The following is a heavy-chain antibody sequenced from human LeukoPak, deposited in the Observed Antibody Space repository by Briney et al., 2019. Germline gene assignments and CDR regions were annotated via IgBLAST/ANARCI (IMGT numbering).Heavy chain of an antibody. CDR1: GFTFSGNA. Sequence: GGSLRLSCAASGFTFSGNAMTWVRQAPGKGLEWVSAVSGSGGSTYYADSVKGRFTISRDNSKNTLYLQMNSLRAEDTAVYYCAKEVDYYDSSGPCDYWGQGTLVTVSS. CDR3: AKEVDYYDSSGPCDY. CDR2: VSGSGGST. J-gene: IGHJ4*02. D-gene: IGHD3-22*01. V-gene: IGHV3-23*01.